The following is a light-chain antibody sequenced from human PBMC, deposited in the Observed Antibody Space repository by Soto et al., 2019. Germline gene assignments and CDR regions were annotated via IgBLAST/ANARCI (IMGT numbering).Light chain of an antibody. CDR3: LLSYNGDSVV. CDR2: DTN. Sequence: QAVVTQEPSLTVSPGGTVTLTCGSSTGPVTSGHYPYWLQQKPGQAPRTLIYDTNNKHSWTPARFSGSVLGGKAALTLSGAQPEDEADYYCLLSYNGDSVVFGGGTKLNVL. V-gene: IGLV7-46*01. CDR1: TGPVTSGHY. J-gene: IGLJ2*01.